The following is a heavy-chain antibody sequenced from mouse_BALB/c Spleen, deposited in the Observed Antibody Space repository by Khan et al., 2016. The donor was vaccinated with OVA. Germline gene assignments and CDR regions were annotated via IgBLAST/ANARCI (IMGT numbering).Heavy chain of an antibody. CDR1: GFTFSTYG. CDR3: ARLAYYYDSEGFAY. D-gene: IGHD1-1*01. CDR2: ISSGVSYT. Sequence: EVQLQESGGDLVKPGGSLKLSCAASGFTFSTYGMSWVRQTPDKRLEWVATISSGVSYTYYPDSVKGRFTISRDNAKNTLYLQMSSLKSEDTAMYYCARLAYYYDSEGFAYWGQGTLVTVSA. J-gene: IGHJ3*01. V-gene: IGHV5-6*01.